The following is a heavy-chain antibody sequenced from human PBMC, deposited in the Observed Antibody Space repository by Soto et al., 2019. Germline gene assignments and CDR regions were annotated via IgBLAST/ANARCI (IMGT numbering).Heavy chain of an antibody. CDR3: ARRISGYYGMGV. D-gene: IGHD3-10*01. CDR2: IYHSGST. Sequence: QVQLQESGPGLVKPSGTPSPTSAASGGSTSSSNWWRWFRQPPGKGLEWTGEIYHSGSTNYNPSLKSRVTISVDKANDQFSLELSGVGGADTGVYYCARRISGYYGMGVWGQGTTVTVSS. J-gene: IGHJ6*02. V-gene: IGHV4-4*02. CDR1: GGSTSSSNW.